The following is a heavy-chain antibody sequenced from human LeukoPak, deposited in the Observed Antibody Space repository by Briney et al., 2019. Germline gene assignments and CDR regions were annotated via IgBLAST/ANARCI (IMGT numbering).Heavy chain of an antibody. J-gene: IGHJ4*02. D-gene: IGHD2-15*01. CDR3: ARGRGGSYYFDY. CDR2: MNPNSGNT. V-gene: IGHV1-8*01. Sequence: ASVKVSCTASGYTFTSYDINWVRQAPGQGLEWMGWMNPNSGNTGYAQKFQGRVTMTRNTSISTAYMELSSLRSEDTAVYYCARGRGGSYYFDYWGQGTLVTVSS. CDR1: GYTFTSYD.